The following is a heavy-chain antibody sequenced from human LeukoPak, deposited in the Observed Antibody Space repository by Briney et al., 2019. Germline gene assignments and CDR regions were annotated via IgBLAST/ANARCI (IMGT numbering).Heavy chain of an antibody. D-gene: IGHD3-10*01. Sequence: PSETLSLTCTVSGGSIRSSSYYWGWIRRPPGKGLEWIGSIYFTGNTYYNPSLKTRVTISIDTSKDQFSLNLSSVTATDTAMYYCARESMVRGVKGFDYWGQGTLVTVSS. J-gene: IGHJ4*02. CDR3: ARESMVRGVKGFDY. V-gene: IGHV4-39*02. CDR1: GGSIRSSSYY. CDR2: IYFTGNT.